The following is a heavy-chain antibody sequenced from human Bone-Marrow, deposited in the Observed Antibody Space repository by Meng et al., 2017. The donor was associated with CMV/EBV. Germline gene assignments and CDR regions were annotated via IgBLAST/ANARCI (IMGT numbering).Heavy chain of an antibody. CDR1: GFTFDDYG. CDR2: INWNGGST. J-gene: IGHJ4*02. V-gene: IGHV3-20*04. Sequence: ETLSLTCAASGFTFDDYGMSWVRQAPGKGLEWVSGINWNGGSTGYADSVKGRFTISRGNAKNSLYLQMNSLRAEDTALNYCARRVAGGAIDYWGQGTLVTVSS. D-gene: IGHD6-19*01. CDR3: ARRVAGGAIDY.